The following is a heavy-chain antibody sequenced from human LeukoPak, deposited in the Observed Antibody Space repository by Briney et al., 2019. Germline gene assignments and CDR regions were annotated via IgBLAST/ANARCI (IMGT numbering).Heavy chain of an antibody. V-gene: IGHV3-23*01. D-gene: IGHD3-3*01. CDR2: ISGSGGST. J-gene: IGHJ3*02. CDR1: GFTFSSYA. CDR3: AKDLDYDFWSGYLPIDAFDI. Sequence: GGSLRLSCAASGFTFSSYAMSWVRQAPGKGLEWVSAISGSGGSTYYADSVKGRFTISRDNSKNTLYLQMNSLRAEDTAVYYCAKDLDYDFWSGYLPIDAFDIWGQGTMVTVSS.